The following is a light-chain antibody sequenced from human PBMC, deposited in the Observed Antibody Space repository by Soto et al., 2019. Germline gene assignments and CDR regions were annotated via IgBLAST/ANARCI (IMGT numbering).Light chain of an antibody. CDR3: QQRTNWLT. CDR1: QSLSRF. V-gene: IGKV3-11*01. J-gene: IGKJ4*01. CDR2: DAY. Sequence: EIVLTQSPATLSLSPGERATLSCRASQSLSRFLAWYKQKLSKAPRLLIYDAYNRATGVPARFSGSGSGTDFTLTISSLEPEDFAVYYCQQRTNWLTFGGGTKVDIK.